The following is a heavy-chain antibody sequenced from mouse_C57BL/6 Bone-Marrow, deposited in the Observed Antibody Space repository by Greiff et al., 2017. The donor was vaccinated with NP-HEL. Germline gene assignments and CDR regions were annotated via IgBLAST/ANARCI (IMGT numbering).Heavy chain of an antibody. CDR2: IWTGGGT. CDR3: ARNDDGYSLYYFDY. Sequence: VKLMESGPGLVAPSQSLSITCTVSGFSLTSYAISWVRQPPGKGLEWLGVIWTGGGTNYNSALKSRLSISKDNSKSQVFLKMNSLQTDDTARYYCARNDDGYSLYYFDYWGQGTTLTVSS. D-gene: IGHD2-3*01. V-gene: IGHV2-9-1*01. J-gene: IGHJ2*01. CDR1: GFSLTSYA.